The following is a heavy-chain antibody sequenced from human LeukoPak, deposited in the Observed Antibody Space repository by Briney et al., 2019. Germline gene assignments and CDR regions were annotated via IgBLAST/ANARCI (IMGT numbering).Heavy chain of an antibody. Sequence: AGGSLRLSCAGSGFTFSNDAMSWVRQAPGKGLEWVSSISSSSSYIYYADSVKGRFTISRDNAKNSLYLQMNSLRAEDTAVYYCARDSADLVGATVIDYWGQGTLVTVSS. CDR3: ARDSADLVGATVIDY. CDR1: GFTFSNDA. D-gene: IGHD1-26*01. J-gene: IGHJ4*02. V-gene: IGHV3-21*01. CDR2: ISSSSSYI.